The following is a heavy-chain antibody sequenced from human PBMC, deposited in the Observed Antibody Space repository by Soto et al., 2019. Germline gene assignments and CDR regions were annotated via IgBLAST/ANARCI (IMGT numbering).Heavy chain of an antibody. CDR3: ARGAGYCSGDCWNDYYYAMDV. Sequence: ASVKVSCKASGYTFTSYGISWVRQAPGQRLEWVGWINVGTGNTKYSQNFQGRVTITRDTSATTAYMELSSLRSEDTAVYYCARGAGYCSGDCWNDYYYAMDVWGQGTTVTV. V-gene: IGHV1-3*01. CDR1: GYTFTSYG. J-gene: IGHJ6*02. CDR2: INVGTGNT. D-gene: IGHD2-21*02.